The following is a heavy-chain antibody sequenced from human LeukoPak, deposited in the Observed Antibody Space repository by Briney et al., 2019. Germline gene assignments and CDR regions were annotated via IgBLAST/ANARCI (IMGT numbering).Heavy chain of an antibody. Sequence: PSETLSLTCTVSGGSLSSYYWSWIRQPPGKGLEWIGYIYYSGSTNYNPSLKSRVTISVDTSKNQLSLKLSSVTAADTAVYYCARERVRASDYWGQGTLVTVSS. CDR1: GGSLSSYY. D-gene: IGHD1-26*01. J-gene: IGHJ4*02. V-gene: IGHV4-59*01. CDR3: ARERVRASDY. CDR2: IYYSGST.